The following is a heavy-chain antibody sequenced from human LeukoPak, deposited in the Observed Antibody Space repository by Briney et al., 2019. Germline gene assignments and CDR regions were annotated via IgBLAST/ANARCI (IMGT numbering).Heavy chain of an antibody. V-gene: IGHV3-21*01. CDR2: ISSSSYI. CDR3: AREVYSSTWFDL. Sequence: GGSLRLSCAASGFTFSSYSMNWVRQAPGKGLEWVSSISSSSYIYYADSVKGRFTISRDNAKNSLYLQMNSLRADDTAVYYCAREVYSSTWFDLWGRGTLVTVSS. D-gene: IGHD6-13*01. CDR1: GFTFSSYS. J-gene: IGHJ5*02.